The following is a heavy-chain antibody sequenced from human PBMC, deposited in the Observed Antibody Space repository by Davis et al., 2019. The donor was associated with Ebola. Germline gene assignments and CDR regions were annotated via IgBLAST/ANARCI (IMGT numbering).Heavy chain of an antibody. CDR1: GFTFSSYS. J-gene: IGHJ4*02. CDR3: ARENYDYADYRVPLFDY. D-gene: IGHD4-17*01. Sequence: GESLKISCAASGFTFSSYSMSWVRQAPGKGLEWVSYISSGSNTIYYADSVKGRFTISRDNAKNSLYLQMNSLRDEDTAVYSCARENYDYADYRVPLFDYWGQGTLVTVSS. V-gene: IGHV3-48*02. CDR2: ISSGSNTI.